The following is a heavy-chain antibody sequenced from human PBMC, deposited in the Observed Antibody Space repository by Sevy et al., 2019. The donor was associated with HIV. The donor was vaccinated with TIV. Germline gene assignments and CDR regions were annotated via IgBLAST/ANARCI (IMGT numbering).Heavy chain of an antibody. J-gene: IGHJ4*02. CDR1: GFTFSSYA. CDR2: ISGSGGST. CDR3: AKDQPKWELLGGFDY. Sequence: GGSLRLSCAASGFTFSSYAMSWVRQAPGKGLEWVLAISGSGGSTYYADSVKGRFTISRDNSKNTLYLQMNSLRAEDTAVYYCAKDQPKWELLGGFDYWGQGTLVTVSS. D-gene: IGHD1-26*01. V-gene: IGHV3-23*01.